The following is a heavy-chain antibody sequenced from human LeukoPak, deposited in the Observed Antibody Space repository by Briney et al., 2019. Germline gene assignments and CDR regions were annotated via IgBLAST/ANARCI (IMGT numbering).Heavy chain of an antibody. D-gene: IGHD3-9*01. CDR2: IYPGDSDT. Sequence: GESLKISCKGSGYSFTSYWIGWVRQMPGKGLEWMGIIYPGDSDTRYSPSFQGQVTISADKSISTAYLQWSSLKASDTAMYYCARQGYDILTGYPYYVDYWGQGTLVTVSS. CDR1: GYSFTSYW. V-gene: IGHV5-51*01. J-gene: IGHJ4*02. CDR3: ARQGYDILTGYPYYVDY.